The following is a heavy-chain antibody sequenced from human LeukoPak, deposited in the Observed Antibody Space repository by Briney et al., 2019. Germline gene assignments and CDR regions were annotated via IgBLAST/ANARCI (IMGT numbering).Heavy chain of an antibody. D-gene: IGHD6-13*01. CDR3: AREKAAAGTSAFDI. V-gene: IGHV7-4-1*02. CDR2: INTNTGNP. CDR1: GYTFTSYA. Sequence: ASVKVSCKASGYTFTSYAMNWVRQAPGQGLEWMGWINTNTGNPTYAQGFTGRFVFSLDTSVSTAYLQISSLKAEDTAVYYCAREKAAAGTSAFDIWGQGTMVTVSS. J-gene: IGHJ3*02.